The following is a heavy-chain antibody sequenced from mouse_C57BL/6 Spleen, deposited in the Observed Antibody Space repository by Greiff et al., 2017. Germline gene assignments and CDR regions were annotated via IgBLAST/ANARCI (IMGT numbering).Heavy chain of an antibody. CDR1: GFTFSDYY. Sequence: DVKLVESKGGLVQPGSSMKLSCTASGFTFSDYYMAWVRQVPEKGLEWVANINYDGSSTYYLDSLKSRFIISRDNAKNILYLQMSSLKSEDTATYYCARDVLMDYWGQGTSVTVSS. J-gene: IGHJ4*01. CDR3: ARDVLMDY. V-gene: IGHV5-16*01. CDR2: INYDGSST.